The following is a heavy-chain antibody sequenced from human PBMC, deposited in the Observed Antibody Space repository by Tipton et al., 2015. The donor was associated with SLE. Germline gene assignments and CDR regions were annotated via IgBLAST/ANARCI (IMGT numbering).Heavy chain of an antibody. D-gene: IGHD2-15*01. J-gene: IGHJ6*02. V-gene: IGHV4-34*01. CDR2: INHSGST. CDR1: GGSFSGYY. CDR3: ARVVAVGATHYYDMDV. Sequence: TLSLTCAVYGGSFSGYYWSWIRQPPGKGLEWIGEINHSGSTNYNPSLKSRVTISEDTSKNQFSLKLSSVTAADTAVYYCARVVAVGATHYYDMDVWGQGTTVTVSS.